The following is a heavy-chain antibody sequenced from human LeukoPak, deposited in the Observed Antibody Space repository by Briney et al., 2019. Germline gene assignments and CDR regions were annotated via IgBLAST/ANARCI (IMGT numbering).Heavy chain of an antibody. CDR3: ARDLAITFGGVIGKSDAFDI. D-gene: IGHD3-16*02. CDR2: INPNSGGT. CDR1: GYTFTCYY. V-gene: IGHV1-2*02. Sequence: VASVKVSCKASGYTFTCYYMHWVRQAPGQGLEWMGWINPNSGGTNYAQKFQGRVTMTRDTSISTAYMELSRLRSDDTAVYYCARDLAITFGGVIGKSDAFDIWGQGTMVTVSS. J-gene: IGHJ3*02.